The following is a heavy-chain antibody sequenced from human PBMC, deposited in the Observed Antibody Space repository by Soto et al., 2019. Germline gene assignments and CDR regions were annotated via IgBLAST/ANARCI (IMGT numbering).Heavy chain of an antibody. CDR1: GGAISSGGYY. V-gene: IGHV4-31*03. CDR3: ARVLLWFGELPYGMDV. CDR2: IYYSGST. Sequence: SETLSLTCTVSGGAISSGGYYCIWIRQHPGKGLELIGYIYYSGSTYYNPSLKSRVTISVDTSKSQFSLKLSSVTAADTAVYYCARVLLWFGELPYGMDVWGQGTTVTVSS. D-gene: IGHD3-10*01. J-gene: IGHJ6*02.